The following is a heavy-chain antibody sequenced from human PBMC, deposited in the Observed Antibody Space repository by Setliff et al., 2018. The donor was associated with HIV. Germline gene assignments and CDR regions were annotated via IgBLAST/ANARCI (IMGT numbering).Heavy chain of an antibody. V-gene: IGHV4-38-2*01. CDR1: GYSISRDHY. CDR3: AKVLFSGSNAEAAFDI. Sequence: PSETLSLTCAVSGYSISRDHYWAWIRQPPGKGLEYIGNIYHSGSTFYNPSLKSRVTVSVDTSKNQFYLTLSSVTAEDTAVYYCAKVLFSGSNAEAAFDIWGQGTMVTVSS. CDR2: IYHSGST. D-gene: IGHD1-26*01. J-gene: IGHJ3*02.